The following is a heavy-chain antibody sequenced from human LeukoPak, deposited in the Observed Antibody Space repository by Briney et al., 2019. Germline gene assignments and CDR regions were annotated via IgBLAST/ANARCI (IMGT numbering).Heavy chain of an antibody. Sequence: GGSLRLSCAASAFTFSRYGMHWVRQAPGKGLEWVAVISYDGSNKYYADSVKGRFTISRDNSKNTLYLQMNSLRAEDTAVYYCARDQYYDRRNVDFWGQGTLVTVSS. CDR2: ISYDGSNK. CDR1: AFTFSRYG. V-gene: IGHV3-30*19. CDR3: ARDQYYDRRNVDF. D-gene: IGHD3-22*01. J-gene: IGHJ4*02.